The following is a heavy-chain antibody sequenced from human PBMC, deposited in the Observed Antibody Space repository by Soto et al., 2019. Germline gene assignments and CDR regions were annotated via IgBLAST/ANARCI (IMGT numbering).Heavy chain of an antibody. CDR1: GFTFSSYA. J-gene: IGHJ4*02. D-gene: IGHD5-12*01. CDR2: TTGSGGST. CDR3: AKEPARDIVATIVDY. Sequence: GGSLSLSCSASGFTFSSYAMSWVRQAQGKGLEWVSTTTGSGGSTYYADSVKGRFTISRDNSKNTLYLQMNSLRAEDTAVYYCAKEPARDIVATIVDYWGQGTLVTVSS. V-gene: IGHV3-23*01.